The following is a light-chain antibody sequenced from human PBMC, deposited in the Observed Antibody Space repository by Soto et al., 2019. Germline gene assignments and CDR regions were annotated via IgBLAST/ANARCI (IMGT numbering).Light chain of an antibody. CDR2: HAS. CDR1: QSIRNY. V-gene: IGKV3-11*01. CDR3: QQRSNWPVT. Sequence: EFVLTQSPATLSLSPGERATLSCRASQSIRNYLAWYQQKPGKAPRLLIYHASNRATGIPARFSGSGSGTDFTLTISSLEPEDFEVYYCQQRSNWPVTFGPGTKVDIK. J-gene: IGKJ3*01.